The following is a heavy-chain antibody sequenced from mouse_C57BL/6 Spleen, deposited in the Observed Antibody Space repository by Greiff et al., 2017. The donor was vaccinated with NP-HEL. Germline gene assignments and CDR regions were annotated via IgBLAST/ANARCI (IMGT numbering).Heavy chain of an antibody. D-gene: IGHD1-1*01. V-gene: IGHV5-17*01. Sequence: EVQLVESGGGLVKPGGSLKLSCEASGFTFSDYGMHWVRQAPEKGLEWVAYISSGSSTIYYADTVKGRFTISRDNAKNTLFLQMTSLRSEDTAMYYCARMGYYGRSYGAMDYWGQGTSVTVSS. CDR1: GFTFSDYG. J-gene: IGHJ4*01. CDR3: ARMGYYGRSYGAMDY. CDR2: ISSGSSTI.